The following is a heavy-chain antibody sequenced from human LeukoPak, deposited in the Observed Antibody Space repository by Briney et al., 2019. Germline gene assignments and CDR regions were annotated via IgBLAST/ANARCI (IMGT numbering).Heavy chain of an antibody. V-gene: IGHV3-30*04. J-gene: IGHJ4*02. CDR2: ISYDGSNK. Sequence: GGSLRLSCAASGFTFSSYAMHWVRQAPGKGLEWVAVISYDGSNKYYADSVKGRFTISRDNSKNTLYLQMNSLRAEDTALYYCAKDLSSNSYYFDYWGQGTLVTVSS. CDR3: AKDLSSNSYYFDY. CDR1: GFTFSSYA. D-gene: IGHD6-6*01.